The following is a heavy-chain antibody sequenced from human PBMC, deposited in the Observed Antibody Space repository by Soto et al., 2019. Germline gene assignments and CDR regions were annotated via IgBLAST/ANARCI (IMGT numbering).Heavy chain of an antibody. J-gene: IGHJ4*02. D-gene: IGHD4-17*01. CDR2: ISGSGDTT. CDR3: AKATKSLMYGDVDY. Sequence: GGSLRLSCAASGFTFSRYAMNWVRQAPGKGLEWVSVISGSGDTTYYADSVRGRFTISRDNSKNTLYLQMNSLRPEDTAAYYCAKATKSLMYGDVDYWGQGTLVTVSS. CDR1: GFTFSRYA. V-gene: IGHV3-23*01.